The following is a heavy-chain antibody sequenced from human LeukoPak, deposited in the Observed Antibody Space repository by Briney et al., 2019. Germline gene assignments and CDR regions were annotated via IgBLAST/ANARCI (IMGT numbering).Heavy chain of an antibody. CDR1: GFTFSTYG. Sequence: GGSLRLSCAASGFTFSTYGMHWVRQAPGKGLEWVAVISYDGSNEYYADSVKGRFTISRDNSKDTLYLQMSSLRAEDTAVYYCAKEFNRGLPDYWGQGTLVTVPS. J-gene: IGHJ4*02. CDR3: AKEFNRGLPDY. CDR2: ISYDGSNE. D-gene: IGHD2-21*01. V-gene: IGHV3-30*18.